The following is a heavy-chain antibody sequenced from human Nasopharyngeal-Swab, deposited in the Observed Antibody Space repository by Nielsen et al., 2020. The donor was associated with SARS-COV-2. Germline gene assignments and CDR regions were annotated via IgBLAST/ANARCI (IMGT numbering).Heavy chain of an antibody. CDR3: TRAGNYWHDY. D-gene: IGHD1-7*01. Sequence: VRQAPGKGLVWVSRINGDGSSTSYADSLKGRFTVSRDNAKNTLYLQMNSLRGEDTGVYYCTRAGNYWHDYWGQGTLVTVSS. V-gene: IGHV3-74*01. CDR2: INGDGSST. J-gene: IGHJ4*02.